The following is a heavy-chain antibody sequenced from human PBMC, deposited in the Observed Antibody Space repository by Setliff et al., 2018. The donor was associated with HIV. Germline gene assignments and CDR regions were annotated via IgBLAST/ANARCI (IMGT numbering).Heavy chain of an antibody. J-gene: IGHJ4*02. CDR1: GGTFSGYA. D-gene: IGHD3-3*01. CDR3: ARDLSTHWSGYSLGY. CDR2: IIPLFGTA. V-gene: IGHV1-69*05. Sequence: ASVKVSCKASGGTFSGYAINWVRQAPGQGLEWMGGIIPLFGTAHYAQRFRGRVVMTRDMYTNTVYMELSSLGSDVTAVYYCARDLSTHWSGYSLGYWGQGTLVTVSS.